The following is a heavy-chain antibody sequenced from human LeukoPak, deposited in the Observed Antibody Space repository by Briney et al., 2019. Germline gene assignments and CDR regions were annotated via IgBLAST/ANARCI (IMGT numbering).Heavy chain of an antibody. CDR1: GGSISSSSYY. V-gene: IGHV4-39*07. Sequence: SETLSLTCTVSGGSISSSSYYWGWIRQPPGKGLEWIGSIYDSGSTYYNPSLKSRVTISVDRSKNQFSLKLSSVTAADTAVYYCARDQGDTGYSSSWYIPTAFDIWGQGTMVTVSS. CDR2: IYDSGST. CDR3: ARDQGDTGYSSSWYIPTAFDI. J-gene: IGHJ3*02. D-gene: IGHD6-13*01.